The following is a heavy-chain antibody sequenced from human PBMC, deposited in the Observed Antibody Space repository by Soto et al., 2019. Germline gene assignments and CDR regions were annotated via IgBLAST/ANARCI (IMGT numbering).Heavy chain of an antibody. V-gene: IGHV3-30-3*01. J-gene: IGHJ4*02. Sequence: RLSCAASGFTFSSYAMHWVRQAPGKGLEWVAVISYDGSDKYYADSVKGRFTISRDNSKDTVYLQMNSLRAEDTAVYYCARDFSMVVVAPGYWGQGTLVTVSS. CDR2: ISYDGSDK. D-gene: IGHD2-15*01. CDR1: GFTFSSYA. CDR3: ARDFSMVVVAPGY.